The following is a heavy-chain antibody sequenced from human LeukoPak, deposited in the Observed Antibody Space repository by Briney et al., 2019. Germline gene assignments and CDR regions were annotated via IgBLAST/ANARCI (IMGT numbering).Heavy chain of an antibody. Sequence: SVKVSCKASGFTFTSSAMQWVRQARGQRLEGIVWIVFGSGNKTCAQKFQEGLTITRDMSTSTAYMELSSLRSEDTAVYYCAAVVLSVGAPQLDYWGQGTLVTVSS. V-gene: IGHV1-58*02. J-gene: IGHJ4*02. D-gene: IGHD1-26*01. CDR3: AAVVLSVGAPQLDY. CDR1: GFTFTSSA. CDR2: IVFGSGNK.